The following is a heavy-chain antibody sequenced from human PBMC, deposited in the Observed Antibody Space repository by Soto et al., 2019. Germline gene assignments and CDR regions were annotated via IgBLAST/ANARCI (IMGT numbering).Heavy chain of an antibody. CDR2: INPSGGST. CDR3: ARWVLISRVDTAMAHFDY. Sequence: ASVKVSCKASGYTFPSYYMHWVRQAPGQGLEGMGIINPSGGSTSYAQKFQGRVTMTRDTSTSTVYMELSSLRSENTAVYYCARWVLISRVDTAMAHFDYWGQGTLVTVSS. V-gene: IGHV1-46*01. CDR1: GYTFPSYY. J-gene: IGHJ4*02. D-gene: IGHD5-18*01.